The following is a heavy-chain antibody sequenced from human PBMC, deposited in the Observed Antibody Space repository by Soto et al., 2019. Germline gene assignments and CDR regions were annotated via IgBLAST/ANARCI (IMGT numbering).Heavy chain of an antibody. J-gene: IGHJ6*02. CDR1: GGTFSSYA. V-gene: IGHV1-69*01. Sequence: QVQLVQSGAEVKKPGSSVKVSCKASGGTFSSYAISWVRQAPGQGLEWMGGIIPIFGTANYAQKFQGRATMTPDHSTRTAYLEPCSLTSGYSGSKSCATADLASGEGETGSQYYYYCMDGWGQRTTVVVSS. CDR2: IIPIFGTA. CDR3: ATADLASGEGETGSQYYYYCMDG. D-gene: IGHD6-25*01.